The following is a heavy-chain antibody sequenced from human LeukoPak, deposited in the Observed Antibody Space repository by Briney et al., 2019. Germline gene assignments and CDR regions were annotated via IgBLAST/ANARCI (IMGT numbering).Heavy chain of an antibody. V-gene: IGHV4-59*01. CDR2: IYYSGST. D-gene: IGHD4-23*01. CDR3: AREDCGVNPYYLDD. CDR1: RGSISGYY. J-gene: IGHJ4*02. Sequence: SETLSLTCSVSRGSISGYYWSWIRQPPGKGLEWIGYIYYSGSTSYNPSLRSRVTISVDTSKNQFSLRLTSVTAADTAVYYCAREDCGVNPYYLDDWGQGTLVTVSS.